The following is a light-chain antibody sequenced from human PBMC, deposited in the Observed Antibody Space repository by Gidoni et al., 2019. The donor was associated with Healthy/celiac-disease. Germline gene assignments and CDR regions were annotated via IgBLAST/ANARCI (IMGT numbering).Light chain of an antibody. V-gene: IGLV3-10*01. CDR1: ALPKKY. J-gene: IGLJ3*02. CDR2: VAR. CDR3: YSTDSSGNHWV. Sequence: SYELTQPPSVSVSPVQTARITVSGYALPKKYANWYQPNSGQAPVLVIYVARKRPSGIPYRFSGSSSWTMATLTISGAQVEDEADYYCYSTDSSGNHWVFGGGTKLTVL.